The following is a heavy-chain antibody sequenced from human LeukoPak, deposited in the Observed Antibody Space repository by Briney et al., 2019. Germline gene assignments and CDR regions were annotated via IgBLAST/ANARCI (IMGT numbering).Heavy chain of an antibody. CDR2: IYPGDSDT. J-gene: IGHJ3*02. CDR1: GYSFAAYW. CDR3: AVDGSGDAFDI. D-gene: IGHD3-22*01. Sequence: GESLKISCKASGYSFAAYWIGWVRQMPGQGLEWVGIIYPGDSDTRYSPSFQGQVTISADKSISTAYLQWSSLKASDTAMYYCAVDGSGDAFDIWGQGTMVTVSS. V-gene: IGHV5-51*01.